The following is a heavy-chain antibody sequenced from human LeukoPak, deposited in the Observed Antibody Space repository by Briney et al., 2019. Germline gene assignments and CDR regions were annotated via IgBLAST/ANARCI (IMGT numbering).Heavy chain of an antibody. J-gene: IGHJ3*02. V-gene: IGHV3-30*18. D-gene: IGHD1-26*01. CDR2: MSYDGSNK. CDR1: GFAFSSYG. Sequence: GGSLRLSCAASGFAFSSYGMHWVRQAPGKGLEWVAVMSYDGSNKYYADSVKGRFTTSRDNSKNTLYLQMNSLRAEDTAVYYCAKGSGSYSERAGFDIWGQGTMVTVSS. CDR3: AKGSGSYSERAGFDI.